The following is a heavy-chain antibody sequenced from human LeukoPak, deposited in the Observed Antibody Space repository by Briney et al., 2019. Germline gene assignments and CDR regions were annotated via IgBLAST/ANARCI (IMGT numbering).Heavy chain of an antibody. Sequence: GGSLRLSCAASGFTFSSYSMNWVRQAPGKGLEWVSSISSSNSYIYYADSVKGRFTISRDNAKNSLYLQMNSLRAEDTAVYYCARDQDSSGYYGSDYWGQGTLVTVSS. CDR2: ISSSNSYI. D-gene: IGHD3-22*01. CDR1: GFTFSSYS. V-gene: IGHV3-21*01. J-gene: IGHJ4*02. CDR3: ARDQDSSGYYGSDY.